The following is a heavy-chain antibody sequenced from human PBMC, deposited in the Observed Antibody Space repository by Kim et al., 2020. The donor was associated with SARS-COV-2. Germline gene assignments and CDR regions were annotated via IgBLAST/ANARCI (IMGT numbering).Heavy chain of an antibody. V-gene: IGHV1-58*01. CDR3: AADSFSGGYDY. Sequence: STNYAPQLQDRLTLTSDTTTDTVYMELSSLRSDDTAIYYCAADSFSGGYDYWGQGTLVTVSS. J-gene: IGHJ4*02. D-gene: IGHD6-19*01. CDR2: ST.